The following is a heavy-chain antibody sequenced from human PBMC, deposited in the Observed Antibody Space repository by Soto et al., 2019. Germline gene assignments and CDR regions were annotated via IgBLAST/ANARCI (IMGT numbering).Heavy chain of an antibody. D-gene: IGHD3-3*01. J-gene: IGHJ6*02. CDR1: GYTLTELS. Sequence: ASVKVSCKVSGYTLTELSMHWVRQAPGKGLEWMGGFDPEDGETIYAQKFQGRVTMTEDTSTDTAYMELSSLRSEDTAVYYCATDTAVLRLSHQDYYGMDVWGQGTTVTVSS. CDR2: FDPEDGET. V-gene: IGHV1-24*01. CDR3: ATDTAVLRLSHQDYYGMDV.